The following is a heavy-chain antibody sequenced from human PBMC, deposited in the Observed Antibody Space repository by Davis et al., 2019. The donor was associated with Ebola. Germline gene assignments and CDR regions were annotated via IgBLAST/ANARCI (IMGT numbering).Heavy chain of an antibody. CDR1: GFTFSSYG. D-gene: IGHD3-10*01. CDR2: IWYDGSNK. J-gene: IGHJ4*02. V-gene: IGHV3-33*01. CDR3: ARGDGDGSLPDY. Sequence: GESLKISCAASGFTFSSYGMHWVRQAPGKGLEWVAVIWYDGSNKYYADSVKGRFTISRDNSKNTPYLQMNSLRAEDTAVYYCARGDGDGSLPDYWGQGTLVTVSS.